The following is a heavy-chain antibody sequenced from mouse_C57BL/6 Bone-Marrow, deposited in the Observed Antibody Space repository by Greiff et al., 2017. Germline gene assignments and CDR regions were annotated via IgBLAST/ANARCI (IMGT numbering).Heavy chain of an antibody. Sequence: EVKLVESGGGLVQPGGSLSLSCAASGFTFTDYYMSWVRQPPGKALEWLGFIRNKANGYTTEYSASVKGRFTISRDNSQSILYLQMNALRAEDSATYYCARYGSSSFDDWGQGTTLTVSS. V-gene: IGHV7-3*01. CDR1: GFTFTDYY. CDR3: ARYGSSSFDD. J-gene: IGHJ2*01. CDR2: IRNKANGYTT. D-gene: IGHD1-1*01.